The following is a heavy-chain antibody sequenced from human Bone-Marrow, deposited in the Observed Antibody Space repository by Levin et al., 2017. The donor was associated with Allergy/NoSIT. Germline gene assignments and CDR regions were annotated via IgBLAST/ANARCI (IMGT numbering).Heavy chain of an antibody. Sequence: GGSLRLSCAASGFTFDDYAMHWVRQAPGKGLEWVSSITWNSGTVGYEDSVRGRFTISRDNAKNALYLQMNSLRVEDTALYYCAKNRVTTTPNYYYGMDVWGQGTMVTVS. CDR1: GFTFDDYA. CDR2: ITWNSGTV. J-gene: IGHJ6*02. D-gene: IGHD4-17*01. V-gene: IGHV3-9*01. CDR3: AKNRVTTTPNYYYGMDV.